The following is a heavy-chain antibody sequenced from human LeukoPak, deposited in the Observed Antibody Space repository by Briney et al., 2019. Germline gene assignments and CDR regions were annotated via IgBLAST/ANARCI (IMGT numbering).Heavy chain of an antibody. CDR2: INSDGSST. D-gene: IGHD6-19*01. J-gene: IGHJ4*02. V-gene: IGHV3-74*01. Sequence: GGSLRLSCAASGFTFSSYWMHWVRQAPGKGLVWVSRINSDGSSTSYADSVKGRFTISRDNAKNTLYLQMNSLRAEDTAVYYCARGRRSGVAGTRQGYWGQGTLVTVSS. CDR3: ARGRRSGVAGTRQGY. CDR1: GFTFSSYW.